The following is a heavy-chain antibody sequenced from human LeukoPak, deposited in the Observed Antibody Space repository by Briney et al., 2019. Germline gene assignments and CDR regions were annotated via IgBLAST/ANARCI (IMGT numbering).Heavy chain of an antibody. V-gene: IGHV5-51*01. CDR3: ARQEGSGSYYSY. CDR1: GYSFTTYW. Sequence: GESLKISCKGSGYSFTTYWIAWVRQMPGRGLEWMGIISPDDSEIRYSPSFRGQVTISADKSTSPAYLQWSRLKASDTAIYYCARQEGSGSYYSYWGQGTLVTVSS. CDR2: ISPDDSEI. D-gene: IGHD1-26*01. J-gene: IGHJ4*02.